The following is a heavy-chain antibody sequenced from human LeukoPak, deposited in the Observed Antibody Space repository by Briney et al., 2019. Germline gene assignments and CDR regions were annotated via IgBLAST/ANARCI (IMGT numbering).Heavy chain of an antibody. V-gene: IGHV3-48*04. D-gene: IGHD6-6*01. J-gene: IGHJ4*02. Sequence: PGGSLRLSCAASGFTFSRNSMIWVRQAPGKGLELISYISSSSSTIYYADSVRGRFTISRDNAKNSLYLQMNSLRAEDTAIYYCARVDAALDYWGQGTLVTVSS. CDR1: GFTFSRNS. CDR3: ARVDAALDY. CDR2: ISSSSSTI.